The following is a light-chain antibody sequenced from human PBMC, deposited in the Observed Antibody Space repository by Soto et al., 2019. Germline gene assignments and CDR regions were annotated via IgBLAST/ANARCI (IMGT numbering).Light chain of an antibody. V-gene: IGLV3-21*02. J-gene: IGLJ2*01. Sequence: SYELTQPPSMSVDPGQTARVTCGGDLMGSNRVHWYQQKPGQAPVLVVYDDIERPSGIPERYAGSNSGNTATLSITGVVAGDEGDYYCQVWDSRNAHPKFGGGTKVPVL. CDR3: QVWDSRNAHPK. CDR1: LMGSNR. CDR2: DDI.